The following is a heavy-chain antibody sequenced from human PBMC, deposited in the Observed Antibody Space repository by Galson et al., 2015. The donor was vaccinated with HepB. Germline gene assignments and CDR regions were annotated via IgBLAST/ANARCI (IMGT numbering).Heavy chain of an antibody. D-gene: IGHD3-10*01. V-gene: IGHV3-23*01. J-gene: IGHJ4*02. CDR3: AKCVGSLDPFDD. CDR2: VSNNGVGT. Sequence: SLRLSCAASGFTFSNYAMSWVRQAPGKGLEWISTVSNNGVGTYYADSVKGRFTISRDNSKNTLYLQMNSLTAEDTAFYFCAKCVGSLDPFDDWGQGTLVTVSS. CDR1: GFTFSNYA.